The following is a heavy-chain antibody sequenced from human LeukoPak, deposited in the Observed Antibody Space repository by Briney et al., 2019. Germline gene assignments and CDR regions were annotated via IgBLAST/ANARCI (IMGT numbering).Heavy chain of an antibody. CDR2: IIPIFGTA. V-gene: IGHV1-69*01. Sequence: SVKVSCKASGGTFSSYAISWVRQAPGQGLEWMGGIIPIFGTANYAQKFQGRVTITADESTSTAYMELSSLRSEDTAVYYCARDNGYMTTAYRFDYWGQGTLVTVSS. D-gene: IGHD4-11*01. J-gene: IGHJ4*02. CDR1: GGTFSSYA. CDR3: ARDNGYMTTAYRFDY.